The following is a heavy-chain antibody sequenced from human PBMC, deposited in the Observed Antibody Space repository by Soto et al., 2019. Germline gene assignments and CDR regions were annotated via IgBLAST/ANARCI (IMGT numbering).Heavy chain of an antibody. V-gene: IGHV1-46*03. CDR1: GYTFTSYY. CDR2: INPSGGST. CDR3: ARGGVVPAANGNVDY. J-gene: IGHJ4*02. Sequence: QVQLVQSGAEVKKPGASVKVSCKASGYTFTSYYMHWVRQAPGQGLEWMGIINPSGGSTSYAQKFQGRVTMTRDTSTSTVYMERSSLRSEDTAVYYCARGGVVPAANGNVDYWGQGTLVTVSS. D-gene: IGHD2-2*01.